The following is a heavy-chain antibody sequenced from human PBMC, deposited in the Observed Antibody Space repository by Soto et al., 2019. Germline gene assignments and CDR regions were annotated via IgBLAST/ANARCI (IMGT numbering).Heavy chain of an antibody. CDR1: GFTFSSYP. J-gene: IGHJ4*02. Sequence: PGGSLILSCAASGFTFSSYPMSWFRQAPGTGLEWVSTIGDSTQTHYADSVKGRFTISRDNSKNTFYLQLNSLRVEDTAIYYCATDPQHYGSENLDHLTDFWGQGTLVTVSS. CDR3: ATDPQHYGSENLDHLTDF. D-gene: IGHD3-10*01. V-gene: IGHV3-23*01. CDR2: IGDSTQT.